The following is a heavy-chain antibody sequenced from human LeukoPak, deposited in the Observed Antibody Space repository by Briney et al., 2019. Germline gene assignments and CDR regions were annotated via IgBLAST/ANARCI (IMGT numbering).Heavy chain of an antibody. D-gene: IGHD3-10*01. V-gene: IGHV4-59*11. Sequence: SETLSLTCTVSGVSISTHYWSWIRQSPGRGLEWIGFIYHSGTTNYNPSLKSRVTISIDTSKNEFSLKLTSVTAADTAVYFCAREANYYGSGSYFEGTFDYWGQGSLVTVSS. J-gene: IGHJ4*02. CDR2: IYHSGTT. CDR1: GVSISTHY. CDR3: AREANYYGSGSYFEGTFDY.